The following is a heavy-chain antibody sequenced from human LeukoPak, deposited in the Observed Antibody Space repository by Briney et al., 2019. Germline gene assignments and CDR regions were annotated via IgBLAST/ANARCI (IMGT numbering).Heavy chain of an antibody. Sequence: GESLKISCKGSGYSFTSYWISWVRQMPGKGLEWMGIIYPGDSDTRYSPSFLGQVTISADKSINIAYLQWSSLKASDTAIYYCARTVTYKGFFNPWGQGTLVTVSS. J-gene: IGHJ5*02. CDR2: IYPGDSDT. CDR3: ARTVTYKGFFNP. V-gene: IGHV5-51*01. D-gene: IGHD4-17*01. CDR1: GYSFTSYW.